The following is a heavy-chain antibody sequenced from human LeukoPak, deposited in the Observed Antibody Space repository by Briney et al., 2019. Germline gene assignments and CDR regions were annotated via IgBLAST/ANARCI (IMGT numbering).Heavy chain of an antibody. D-gene: IGHD3-9*01. CDR1: GFTFSGYW. CDR3: ARGVDSAIDW. Sequence: GGSLRLSCAASGFTFSGYWMNWVRQAPGKGLEWVAHINGNGRDKYYVGSVRGRFTISRDNADNALYLQMNSLRGDDTALYYCARGVDSAIDWWGQGTLATVSS. V-gene: IGHV3-7*01. CDR2: INGNGRDK. J-gene: IGHJ4*02.